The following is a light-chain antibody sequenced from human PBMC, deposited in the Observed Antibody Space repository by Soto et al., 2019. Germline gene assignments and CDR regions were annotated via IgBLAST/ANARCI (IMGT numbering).Light chain of an antibody. CDR1: QGISSY. V-gene: IGKV1-9*01. CDR3: HQINSYPPFT. J-gene: IGKJ3*01. CDR2: AAS. Sequence: DIQLTQSPSFLSASVGDRVTITCRASQGISSYLAWYQQKPGKAPKLLIYAASTLQSGVPSRFSGSGSGTEFTHTFRSPQPVDFPTEYSHQINSYPPFTIVPRTTLDI.